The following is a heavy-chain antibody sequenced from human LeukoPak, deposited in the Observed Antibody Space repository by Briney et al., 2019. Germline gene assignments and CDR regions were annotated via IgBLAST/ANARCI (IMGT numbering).Heavy chain of an antibody. CDR2: IYYSGST. CDR3: ARSYSGYDPALDY. D-gene: IGHD5-12*01. CDR1: GGSISGYY. V-gene: IGHV4-59*01. Sequence: SATLSLTCTVSGGSISGYYWSWIRKHPGKGLEWIGYIYYSGSTNYNPSLKSRVTISVDTSKNQFSLKLSSVTAADTAVYYCARSYSGYDPALDYWGQGTLVTVSS. J-gene: IGHJ4*02.